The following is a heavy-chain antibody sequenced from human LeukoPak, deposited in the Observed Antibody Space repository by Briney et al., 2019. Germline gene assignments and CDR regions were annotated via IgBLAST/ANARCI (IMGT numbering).Heavy chain of an antibody. J-gene: IGHJ4*02. V-gene: IGHV3-30-3*01. CDR1: GFTFSSYA. Sequence: PGGSLRLSCAASGFTFSSYAMHWVRQAPGKGLEWVAVISYDGSNKYYADSVKGRFTISRDNSKNTLYLQTNSLRAEDTAVYYCARGQPTIFGVVKSFDYWGQGTLVTVSS. D-gene: IGHD3-3*01. CDR3: ARGQPTIFGVVKSFDY. CDR2: ISYDGSNK.